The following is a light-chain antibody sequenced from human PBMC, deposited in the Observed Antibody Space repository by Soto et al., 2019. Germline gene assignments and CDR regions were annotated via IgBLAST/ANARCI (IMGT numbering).Light chain of an antibody. V-gene: IGKV1-5*01. CDR3: KQYHSYSYT. CDR2: DVS. CDR1: QIISRW. Sequence: DIQMTQSPSTLSASVGDRVTITCRASQIISRWLAWYQQKPGKAPKLLIYDVSTLERGVPSRFSGSGSETESTLTISSLQPDDFATYYCKQYHSYSYTFGKGTKLEIK. J-gene: IGKJ2*01.